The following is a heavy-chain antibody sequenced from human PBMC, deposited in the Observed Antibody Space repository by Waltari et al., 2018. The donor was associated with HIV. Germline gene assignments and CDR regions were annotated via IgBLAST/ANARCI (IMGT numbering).Heavy chain of an antibody. CDR2: IRYDGSNK. CDR1: GFTFSSYG. J-gene: IGHJ5*02. V-gene: IGHV3-30*02. Sequence: VESGGGVVQPGGSLRLSCAASGFTFSSYGMHWVRQAPGKGLAWVAFIRYDGSNKYYADSVKGRFTISRDNSKNTLYLQMNSLRAEDTAVYYCAKDGTPPAPTYDSSGPGGWFDPWGQGTLVTVSS. CDR3: AKDGTPPAPTYDSSGPGGWFDP. D-gene: IGHD3-22*01.